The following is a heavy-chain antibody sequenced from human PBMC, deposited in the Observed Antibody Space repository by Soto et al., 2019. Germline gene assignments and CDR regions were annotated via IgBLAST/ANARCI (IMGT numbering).Heavy chain of an antibody. V-gene: IGHV1-18*01. CDR3: ARDGLTYCSSTSCHSYYYYYGMDV. CDR1: GYTFTSYG. D-gene: IGHD2-2*01. J-gene: IGHJ6*02. Sequence: ASVKVSCKASGYTFTSYGISWVRQAPGQGLEWMGWISAYNGNTNYAQKLQGRVTMTTDTSTSTAYMELRCLRSDDTAVYYCARDGLTYCSSTSCHSYYYYYGMDVWGQGTTVTVSS. CDR2: ISAYNGNT.